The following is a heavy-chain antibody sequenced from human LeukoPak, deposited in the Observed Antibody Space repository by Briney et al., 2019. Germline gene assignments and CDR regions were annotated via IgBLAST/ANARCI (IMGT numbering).Heavy chain of an antibody. D-gene: IGHD3-10*01. CDR2: IYHSGST. CDR1: GYSISSGYY. J-gene: IGHJ5*02. V-gene: IGHV4-38-2*01. Sequence: KPSETLSLTCAVSGYSISSGYYWGWIRQPPGKGLEWIGSIYHSGSTYYNPSLKSRVTVSVDTSKNQFSLKLSSVTAADTAVYYCARQHGYYYGSGSYPGTYNWFDPWGQGTLVTVSS. CDR3: ARQHGYYYGSGSYPGTYNWFDP.